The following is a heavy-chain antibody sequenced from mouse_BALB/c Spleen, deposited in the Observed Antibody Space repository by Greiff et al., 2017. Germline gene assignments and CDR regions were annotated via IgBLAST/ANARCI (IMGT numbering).Heavy chain of an antibody. CDR2: IWGGGST. D-gene: IGHD1-3*01. CDR3: AKQGSGSLYYFDY. J-gene: IGHJ2*01. V-gene: IGHV2-6-5*01. Sequence: QVQLKQSGPGLVAPSQSLSITCTVSGFSLTDYGVSWVRQPPGKGLEWLGVIWGGGSTYYNSALKSRLSISKDNSKSQVFLKMNSLQTDDTAMYYCAKQGSGSLYYFDYWGQGTTLTVSS. CDR1: GFSLTDYG.